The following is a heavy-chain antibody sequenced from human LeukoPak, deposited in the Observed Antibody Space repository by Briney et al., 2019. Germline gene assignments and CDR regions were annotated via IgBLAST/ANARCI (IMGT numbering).Heavy chain of an antibody. D-gene: IGHD3-10*01. V-gene: IGHV4-34*01. Sequence: SETLSLTCAVYGGSFSGNYWSWIRQPPGKGLEWIGEINHNGSPNYNPSLKSRVTISVDTSKNQFYLNLSSVTAADTAVYYCARRYYYNLGSFPFDFWGQGTLVTVSS. CDR2: INHNGSP. CDR1: GGSFSGNY. CDR3: ARRYYYNLGSFPFDF. J-gene: IGHJ4*02.